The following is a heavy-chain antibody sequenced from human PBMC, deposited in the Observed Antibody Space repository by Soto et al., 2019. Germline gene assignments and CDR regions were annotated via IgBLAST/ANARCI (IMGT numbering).Heavy chain of an antibody. CDR2: INHSGSS. J-gene: IGHJ6*02. V-gene: IGHV4-34*01. CDR1: GGSFSGYS. Sequence: KPSETLSLTCAVYGGSFSGYSWSWFRQPPGRGLEWIGEINHSGSSNHNPSLKSRVTISVDTSKNQFSLKLSSVTAADTAVYYCARKSSLAARGLFRYNYYGMDVWGQGTAVTVSS. D-gene: IGHD6-6*01. CDR3: ARKSSLAARGLFRYNYYGMDV.